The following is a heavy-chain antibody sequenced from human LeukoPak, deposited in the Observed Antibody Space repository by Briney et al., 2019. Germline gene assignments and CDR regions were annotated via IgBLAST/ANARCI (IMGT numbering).Heavy chain of an antibody. J-gene: IGHJ4*02. Sequence: PGGSLRLTCAASGFTFSSYWMHWVRHAPGKGLVWVSRITNEGSSTIHADSGKGRFTISRDNAKNTLYLQMNSLRAEDTAVYYCAREGDYGDYFDYWGQGTLVTVSS. CDR3: AREGDYGDYFDY. D-gene: IGHD4-17*01. CDR2: ITNEGSST. CDR1: GFTFSSYW. V-gene: IGHV3-74*01.